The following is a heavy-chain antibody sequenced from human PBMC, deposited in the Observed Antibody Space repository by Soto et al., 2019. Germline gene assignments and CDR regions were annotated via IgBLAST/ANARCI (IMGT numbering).Heavy chain of an antibody. CDR2: TYYRSQWYN. D-gene: IGHD5-18*01. CDR1: GDSVSSNSAA. J-gene: IGHJ2*01. V-gene: IGHV6-1*01. CDR3: ARVNGNLFTYGYKARWYFDL. Sequence: QVQLQQSGPGLVKPSQTLLLTCAISGDSVSSNSAAWNWIRQSPSRGLEWLGRTYYRSQWYNDYVASVRSRRTITPDTSKNLSSLELKSVIPEDTAVYYCARVNGNLFTYGYKARWYFDLWGRGTLVTVAS.